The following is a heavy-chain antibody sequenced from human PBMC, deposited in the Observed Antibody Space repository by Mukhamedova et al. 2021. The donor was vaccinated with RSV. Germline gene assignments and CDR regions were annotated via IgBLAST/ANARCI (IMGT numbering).Heavy chain of an antibody. CDR3: ARVSMVYAMPFDY. J-gene: IGHJ4*02. V-gene: IGHV4-39*07. Sequence: KSRVTISVDTSKNQFSLKLSSVTAADTAVYYCARVSMVYAMPFDYWGQGTLATVSS. D-gene: IGHD2-8*01.